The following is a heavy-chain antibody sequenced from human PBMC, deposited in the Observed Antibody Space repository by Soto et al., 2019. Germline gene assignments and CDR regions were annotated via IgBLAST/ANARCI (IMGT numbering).Heavy chain of an antibody. J-gene: IGHJ1*01. Sequence: EVQLVESGGGLIQPGGSLRLSFAASGFTVSSNYMSWFPQPPGKGLEWVPVIYSGGSTYYADSVKGRFTISRDNSKNTLYLQMNSLRAEDTAVYYCARDRVESGYPEYFQHWGQGTLVTVSS. CDR1: GFTVSSNY. D-gene: IGHD3-22*01. CDR3: ARDRVESGYPEYFQH. V-gene: IGHV3-53*01. CDR2: IYSGGST.